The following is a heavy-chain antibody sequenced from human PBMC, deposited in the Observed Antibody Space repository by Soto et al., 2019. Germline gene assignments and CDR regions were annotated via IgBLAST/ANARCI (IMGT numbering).Heavy chain of an antibody. D-gene: IGHD1-1*01. CDR2: IYWDDDK. V-gene: IGHV2-5*02. CDR3: AHRAGLQGNWNGGYFDF. Sequence: QITLKESGPTRVKPTQTLTLTCTFSGFSLSTSGVGVGWIRQPPGKALERLALIYWDDDKRYSPSLKSRLTITKETSKNQVVLTMTNMDPVDTATCYCAHRAGLQGNWNGGYFDFWGQGALVTVSS. J-gene: IGHJ4*02. CDR1: GFSLSTSGVG.